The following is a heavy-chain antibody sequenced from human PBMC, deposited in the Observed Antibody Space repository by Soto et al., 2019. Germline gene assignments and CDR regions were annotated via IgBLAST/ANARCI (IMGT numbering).Heavy chain of an antibody. J-gene: IGHJ4*02. CDR1: GGSINRNY. V-gene: IGHV4-59*01. Sequence: QVQLRESGPGLVKPSEILSLICTVSGGSINRNYWSWIRQPPGKGLEWIGFSYYTGDTDYNPSLKSPVSISLDTSKNQFSLRVNSVTAADTAVYYCARVIGYGSGSYYIDSWGQGALVTVSS. CDR3: ARVIGYGSGSYYIDS. CDR2: SYYTGDT. D-gene: IGHD3-10*01.